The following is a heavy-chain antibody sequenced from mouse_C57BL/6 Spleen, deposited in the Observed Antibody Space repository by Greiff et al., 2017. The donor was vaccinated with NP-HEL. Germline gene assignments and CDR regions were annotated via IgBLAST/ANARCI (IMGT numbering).Heavy chain of an antibody. CDR3: TTAYYYGSSYPAWFAY. Sequence: EVQLQQSGAELVRPGASVKLSCTASGFNIKDYYMHWVKQRPEQGLEWIGRIDPEDGDTEYAPKFQGKATMTADTSSNTAYLQLSSLTSEDTAVYYCTTAYYYGSSYPAWFAYWGQGTLVTVSA. J-gene: IGHJ3*01. CDR2: IDPEDGDT. CDR1: GFNIKDYY. D-gene: IGHD1-1*01. V-gene: IGHV14-1*01.